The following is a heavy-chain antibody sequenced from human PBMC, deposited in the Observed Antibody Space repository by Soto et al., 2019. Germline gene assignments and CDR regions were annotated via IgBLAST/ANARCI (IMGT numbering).Heavy chain of an antibody. D-gene: IGHD6-13*01. Sequence: QVQLQESGPGLVKPSETLSLTCTVSGGSISPYYWSWIRQPPGKGLEWIGYVYDSGNTNYNPSLETRVPISVDTSRNRFSLNLTSATAADTAVYYCARKGAAASYAHYYMDVWGRGTAVTVSS. V-gene: IGHV4-59*01. CDR1: GGSISPYY. J-gene: IGHJ6*03. CDR3: ARKGAAASYAHYYMDV. CDR2: VYDSGNT.